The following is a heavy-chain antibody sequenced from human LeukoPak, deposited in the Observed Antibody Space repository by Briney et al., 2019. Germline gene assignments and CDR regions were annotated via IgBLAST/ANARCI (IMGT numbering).Heavy chain of an antibody. CDR3: AKDRGGPSSSSGLFDY. CDR2: ISGSGGST. D-gene: IGHD6-6*01. J-gene: IGHJ4*02. Sequence: SGGSLRLSCAASGFTFSSYAMSWVRQAPGKGLEWVSGISGSGGSTYYADSVKGRFTISRDNSKNTLYLQMNSLRAEDTAVYYCAKDRGGPSSSSGLFDYWGQGTLVTVSS. CDR1: GFTFSSYA. V-gene: IGHV3-23*01.